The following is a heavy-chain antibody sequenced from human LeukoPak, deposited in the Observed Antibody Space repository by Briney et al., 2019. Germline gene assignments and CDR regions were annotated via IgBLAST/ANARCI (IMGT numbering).Heavy chain of an antibody. CDR2: IYTSGST. J-gene: IGHJ4*02. Sequence: SETLSLTCTASGGSISSYYWSWIRQPAGKGLEWIGRIYTSGSTNYNPSLKSRVTMSVDTSKNQLSLNLISVTAADTAVYFCARNGGHNQEHWGQGTLATVSS. V-gene: IGHV4-4*07. D-gene: IGHD1-1*01. CDR1: GGSISSYY. CDR3: ARNGGHNQEH.